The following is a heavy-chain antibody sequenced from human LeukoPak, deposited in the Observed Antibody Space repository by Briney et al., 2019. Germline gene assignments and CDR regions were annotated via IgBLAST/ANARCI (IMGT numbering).Heavy chain of an antibody. J-gene: IGHJ1*01. Sequence: GGSLRLSCAASRFTFNTYGMHWVRQAPGKGLEWVSVIYSGGSTYYADSVKGRFTISRDNFKNTLYLQMNSLRAEDTAVYYCARPGLWFGGKYFQHWGQGTLVTVSS. V-gene: IGHV3-66*04. CDR3: ARPGLWFGGKYFQH. D-gene: IGHD3-10*01. CDR1: RFTFNTYG. CDR2: IYSGGST.